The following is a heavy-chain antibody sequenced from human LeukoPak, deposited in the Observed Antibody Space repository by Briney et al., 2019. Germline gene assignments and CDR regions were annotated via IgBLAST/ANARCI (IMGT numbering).Heavy chain of an antibody. D-gene: IGHD1-26*01. CDR1: GGSISSYY. V-gene: IGHV4-59*08. CDR2: IYYSGST. J-gene: IGHJ5*02. CDR3: ARVVGERDWFDP. Sequence: SETLSLTCTVSGGSISSYYWSWIRQPPGKGLEWIGYIYYSGSTNYNPSLKSRVTISVDTSKNQFSLKLSSVTAADTAVYYCARVVGERDWFDPWGQGTLVTVSS.